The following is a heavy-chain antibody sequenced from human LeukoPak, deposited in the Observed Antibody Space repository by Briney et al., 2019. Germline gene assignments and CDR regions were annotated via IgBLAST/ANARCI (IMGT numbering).Heavy chain of an antibody. Sequence: AGGSLRLSCAASGFPFSSYAMHWVRQAPGKGLEWVAVISYDGSNKYYADSVKGRFTISRDNSKNTLYLQMNSLRAEDTAVYYCASHLYYYDSSGKLDYWGRGTLVTVSS. CDR3: ASHLYYYDSSGKLDY. J-gene: IGHJ4*02. CDR2: ISYDGSNK. D-gene: IGHD3-22*01. CDR1: GFPFSSYA. V-gene: IGHV3-30-3*01.